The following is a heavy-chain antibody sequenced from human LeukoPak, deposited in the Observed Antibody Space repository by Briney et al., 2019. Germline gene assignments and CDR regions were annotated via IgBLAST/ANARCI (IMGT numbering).Heavy chain of an antibody. V-gene: IGHV3-21*01. CDR3: ARAHIQDYTIVGLVDH. CDR1: GFTFSDYS. Sequence: GGSLRLSGAASGFTFSDYSRNWVRQTPGQGLEWVSSISSRSTYAYYADSVRGRFTVSRDSAKNSLFLQMDNLRVEDTAIYYCARAHIQDYTIVGLVDHWGQGTLVTVSS. J-gene: IGHJ5*02. D-gene: IGHD1-26*01. CDR2: ISSRSTYA.